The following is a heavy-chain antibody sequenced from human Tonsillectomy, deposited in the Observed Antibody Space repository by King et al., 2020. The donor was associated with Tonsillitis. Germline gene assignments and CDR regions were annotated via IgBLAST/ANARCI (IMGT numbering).Heavy chain of an antibody. D-gene: IGHD3-10*02. V-gene: IGHV3-23*04. CDR2: ISGSGGST. CDR1: GFTFSSYA. CDR3: AKGAHPWPIVRGAPNAFDI. Sequence: VQLVESGGGLVQPGGSLRLSCAASGFTFSSYAMSWVRQAPGKGLEWVSAISGSGGSTYYADSVKGRFTISRDNSKNTLYLQKNSLRAEDTAVYYCAKGAHPWPIVRGAPNAFDIWGQGTMVTVSS. J-gene: IGHJ3*02.